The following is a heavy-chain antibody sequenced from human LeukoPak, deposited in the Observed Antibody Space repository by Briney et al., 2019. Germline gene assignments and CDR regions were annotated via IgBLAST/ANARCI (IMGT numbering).Heavy chain of an antibody. D-gene: IGHD5-12*01. CDR1: GFTSSNHG. CDR3: AEGYIVAVTWNYFDY. J-gene: IGHJ4*02. Sequence: GGSLRLSCAASGFTSSNHGMHWVRQAPGKGLEWVAVISYDGSNKFYADSVKGRFTISRDNSKNTLYLQMNSLRAEDTAVYYCAEGYIVAVTWNYFDYWGQGALVTVSS. CDR2: ISYDGSNK. V-gene: IGHV3-30*18.